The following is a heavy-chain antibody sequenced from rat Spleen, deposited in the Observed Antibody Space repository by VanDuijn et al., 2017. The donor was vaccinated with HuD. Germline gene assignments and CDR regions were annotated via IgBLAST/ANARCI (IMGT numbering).Heavy chain of an antibody. CDR3: ARSVFDY. CDR2: ITYDGSST. V-gene: IGHV5-29*01. CDR1: GFTLSDYY. Sequence: EVQLVESDGGLVQPGRFLKVSCAASGFTLSDYYMAWVRQAPTKGLEWVATITYDGSSTYYRDSVKGRFTISRDNAKSTLYLQMDSLRSEDTATYYCARSVFDYWGQGVMVTVSS. J-gene: IGHJ2*01.